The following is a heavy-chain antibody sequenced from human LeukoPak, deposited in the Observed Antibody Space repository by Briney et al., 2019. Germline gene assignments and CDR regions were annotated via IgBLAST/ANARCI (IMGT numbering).Heavy chain of an antibody. V-gene: IGHV3-7*01. Sequence: TGGSLGLSCAASGFTFSNFWMSWVRQAPGKGLEWVANIKQDGSEKYYVDSVKGRFTISRDNAKKSLYLQMNSLRAEDTAVYYCARGQGTGYWGQGALVTVSS. CDR3: ARGQGTGY. CDR1: GFTFSNFW. CDR2: IKQDGSEK. J-gene: IGHJ4*02. D-gene: IGHD1-14*01.